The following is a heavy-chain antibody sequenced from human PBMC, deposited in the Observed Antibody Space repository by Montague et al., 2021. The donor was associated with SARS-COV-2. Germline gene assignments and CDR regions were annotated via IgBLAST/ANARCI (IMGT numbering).Heavy chain of an antibody. CDR3: ARDRGGGRYDFWSGYYVQPYDX. J-gene: IGHJ4*02. V-gene: IGHV3-21*01. CDR1: GFTFSSYS. CDR2: ISSSSYI. Sequence: SLRLSCAASGFTFSSYSMNWVRQAPGKGLEWVSSISSSSYIYYADSVKGRFTISRDNAKNSLYLQMNSLRAEDTAVYYCARDRGGGRYDFWSGYYVQPYDXWGQGTLVTVSS. D-gene: IGHD3-3*01.